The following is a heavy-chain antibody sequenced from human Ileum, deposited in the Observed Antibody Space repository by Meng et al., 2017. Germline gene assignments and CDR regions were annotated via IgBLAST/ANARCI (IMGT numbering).Heavy chain of an antibody. D-gene: IGHD7-27*01. CDR2: AST. V-gene: IGHV4-61*08. Sequence: GPLQDACTGLVMPSQTPSLISTVSGGSVSSAGYQWGWIRQPPGKGLEWIGYASTNYNPSLKSRVTISLDTSKNQFSLKLSSVTAADTAVYYCARDHWGSLDYWGQGILVTVSS. CDR1: GGSVSSAGYQ. CDR3: ARDHWGSLDY. J-gene: IGHJ4*02.